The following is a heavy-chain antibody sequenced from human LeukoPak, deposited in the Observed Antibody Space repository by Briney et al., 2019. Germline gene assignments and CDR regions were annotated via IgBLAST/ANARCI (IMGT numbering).Heavy chain of an antibody. J-gene: IGHJ6*03. CDR3: AKYYGDDPDYYYYMDV. D-gene: IGHD4-17*01. V-gene: IGHV3-23*01. CDR1: GFTFSHYG. CDR2: ISGRGYST. Sequence: AGGTLRLTCAASGFTFSHYGMSWVRQAPGKGLEWVSAISGRGYSTYYGDSVKGRFTISRDNSKNTLNLQMNSLRAEDTAVYYCAKYYGDDPDYYYYMDVWGKGTTVTISS.